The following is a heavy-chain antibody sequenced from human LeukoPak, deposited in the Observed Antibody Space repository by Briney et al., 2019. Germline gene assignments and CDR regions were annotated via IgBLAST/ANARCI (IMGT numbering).Heavy chain of an antibody. CDR2: ITSSGSTI. V-gene: IGHV3-48*04. J-gene: IGHJ4*02. CDR1: GFSFSSYS. Sequence: PGGSLRLSCAASGFSFSSYSMNWVRQAPGKGLEWVSYITSSGSTIYYADSVKGRFTISRDNAKNSLYLQMNSLRAEDTAVYYCAAGLRWFAYWGQGTVVTVSS. CDR3: AAGLRWFAY. D-gene: IGHD4-23*01.